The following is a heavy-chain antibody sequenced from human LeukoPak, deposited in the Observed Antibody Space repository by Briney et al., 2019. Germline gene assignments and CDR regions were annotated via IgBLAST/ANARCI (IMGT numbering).Heavy chain of an antibody. D-gene: IGHD3-22*01. J-gene: IGHJ4*02. CDR2: ISSSGSTI. Sequence: PGGSLRLSCAASGFTYSDYYMNWIRQAPGKGLEWVSYISSSGSTIYYADSVKGRFTISRDNAKNSLYLQMNSLRAEDTAVYYWAGILHYYDSSGYDYWGQGTLVTVSS. V-gene: IGHV3-11*01. CDR3: AGILHYYDSSGYDY. CDR1: GFTYSDYY.